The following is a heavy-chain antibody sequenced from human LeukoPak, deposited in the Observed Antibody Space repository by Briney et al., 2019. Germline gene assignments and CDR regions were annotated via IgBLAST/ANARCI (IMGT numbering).Heavy chain of an antibody. Sequence: SVTVSCTASGGTFSSYAISWVRQAPGQGLEWMGGIIPIFGTANYAQKFQGRVTITADESTSTAYMELSSLRSEDTAVYYCARVYCSGGSCSFDYWGQGTLVNVSS. J-gene: IGHJ4*02. V-gene: IGHV1-69*01. CDR1: GGTFSSYA. D-gene: IGHD2-15*01. CDR2: IIPIFGTA. CDR3: ARVYCSGGSCSFDY.